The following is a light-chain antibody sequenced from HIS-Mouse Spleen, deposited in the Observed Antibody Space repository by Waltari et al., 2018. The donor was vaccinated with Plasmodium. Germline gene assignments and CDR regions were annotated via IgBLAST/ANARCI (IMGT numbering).Light chain of an antibody. CDR2: AAS. Sequence: DIQMTQSPSSLSASVGDRVTITCRASQSISSYLNWYQQKPGKAPKLLYYAASSLQSGVPSRFSSSGSGTDFTLSISSLQPEDFATYYCQQSYSTWTFGQGTKVEIK. V-gene: IGKV1-39*01. J-gene: IGKJ1*01. CDR3: QQSYSTWT. CDR1: QSISSY.